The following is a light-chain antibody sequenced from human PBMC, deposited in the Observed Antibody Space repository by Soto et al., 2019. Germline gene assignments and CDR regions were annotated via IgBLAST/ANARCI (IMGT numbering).Light chain of an antibody. CDR3: SSYTSSSTPYV. J-gene: IGLJ1*01. Sequence: QSALTQPASVSGSPGQSITISCTGTSSDVGDYNYVSWYQQRPGKAPKPMIYDVSNRPSGVSNRFSGSKSGNTASLTISGLQAEDEADYYCSSYTSSSTPYVFRTGTKVTVL. V-gene: IGLV2-14*01. CDR2: DVS. CDR1: SSDVGDYNY.